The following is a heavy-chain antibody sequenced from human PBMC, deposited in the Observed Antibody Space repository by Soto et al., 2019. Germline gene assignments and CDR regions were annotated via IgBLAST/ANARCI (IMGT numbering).Heavy chain of an antibody. CDR3: AKFFVAGTRGYFDS. CDR1: GFIFSSYA. V-gene: IGHV3-23*01. D-gene: IGHD6-19*01. J-gene: IGHJ4*02. Sequence: QPGGSLRLSCSASGFIFSSYAMSWGRQAPGKGLEWVSAISASGDNAYYADSVKGRFTISRDRSKSLYLQMKSLRAEDTAIYYCAKFFVAGTRGYFDSWGQGTLVTVSS. CDR2: ISASGDNA.